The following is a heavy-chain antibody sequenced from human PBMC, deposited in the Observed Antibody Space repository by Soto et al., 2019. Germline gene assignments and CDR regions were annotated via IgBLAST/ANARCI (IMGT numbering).Heavy chain of an antibody. CDR2: ISAYNGNT. CDR1: GYTFTSYG. CDR3: VRDHNPVLRFLEWLPFDY. Sequence: QVQLVQSGAEVKKPGASVKVSCKASGYTFTSYGISWVRQAPGQGLEWMGWISAYNGNTNYAQKLQGRVTMTTDTSTSTAYMELRSLRSDDTAVYYCVRDHNPVLRFLEWLPFDYWGQGTLVTVSS. J-gene: IGHJ4*02. D-gene: IGHD3-3*01. V-gene: IGHV1-18*01.